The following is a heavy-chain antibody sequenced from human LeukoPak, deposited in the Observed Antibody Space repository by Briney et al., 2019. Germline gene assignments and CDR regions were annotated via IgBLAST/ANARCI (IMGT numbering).Heavy chain of an antibody. CDR3: ARSPHYYGDYGMDY. CDR2: IIPILGIA. Sequence: SVKVSCKASGGTFSSYAISWVRQAPGQGLEWMGRIIPILGIANYAQKFQGGVTITADKSTSTAYMELSSLRSEDTAVYYCARSPHYYGDYGMDYWGQGTLVTVSS. J-gene: IGHJ4*02. D-gene: IGHD4-17*01. CDR1: GGTFSSYA. V-gene: IGHV1-69*04.